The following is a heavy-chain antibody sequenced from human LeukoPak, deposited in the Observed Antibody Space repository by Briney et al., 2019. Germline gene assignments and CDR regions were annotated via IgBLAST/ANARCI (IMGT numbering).Heavy chain of an antibody. CDR1: GGSISSYY. D-gene: IGHD4-17*01. CDR3: ARVPTVTFFDY. V-gene: IGHV4-59*12. CDR2: IYYSGST. J-gene: IGHJ4*02. Sequence: SETLSLTCTVSGGSISSYYWSWIRQPAGKGLEWIGYIYYSGSTNYNPSLKSRVTISVDTSKNQFSLKLSSVTAADTAVYYCARVPTVTFFDYWGQGTLVTVSS.